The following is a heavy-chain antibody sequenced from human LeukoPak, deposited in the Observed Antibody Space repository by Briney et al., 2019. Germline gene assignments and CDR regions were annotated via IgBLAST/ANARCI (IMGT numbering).Heavy chain of an antibody. CDR2: ISYDGSNK. V-gene: IGHV3-30*04. J-gene: IGHJ6*04. Sequence: GRSLRLSCAASGFTFSSYAMHWVRQAPGKGLEWVAVISYDGSNKYYADSVKGRFTISRDNSKNSLYLQMNSLRAEDTAVYYCAELGITMIGGVWGKGTTVTISS. D-gene: IGHD3-10*02. CDR3: AELGITMIGGV. CDR1: GFTFSSYA.